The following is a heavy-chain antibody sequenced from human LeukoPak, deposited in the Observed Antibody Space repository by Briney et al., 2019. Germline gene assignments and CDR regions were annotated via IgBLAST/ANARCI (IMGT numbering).Heavy chain of an antibody. CDR3: ARSRGIRITIFGVVIDYMDV. CDR2: IYTSGTT. Sequence: SETLSLTCTVSGGSVRRGNYYWTWIRQPAGSGLEWIGRIYTSGTTDYNPSLRTRVTISVDASRNQFSLNLSSVTAADTAVYYCARSRGIRITIFGVVIDYMDVWGKGTTVTVSS. D-gene: IGHD3-3*01. CDR1: GGSVRRGNYY. V-gene: IGHV4-61*02. J-gene: IGHJ6*03.